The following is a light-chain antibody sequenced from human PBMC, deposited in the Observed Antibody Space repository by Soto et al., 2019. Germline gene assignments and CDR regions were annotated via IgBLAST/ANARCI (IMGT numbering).Light chain of an antibody. CDR3: QQRMNWPLT. J-gene: IGKJ5*01. CDR1: QSVAGS. CDR2: DAS. Sequence: EIVFTQSPATLSLSPGERYILSCMASQSVAGSLAWYQQKPGQAPRLLIYDASNRATGIPARFSGSGSGTDFTLTISSLEPEDFAVYYCQQRMNWPLTVGQGTRLEIK. V-gene: IGKV3-11*01.